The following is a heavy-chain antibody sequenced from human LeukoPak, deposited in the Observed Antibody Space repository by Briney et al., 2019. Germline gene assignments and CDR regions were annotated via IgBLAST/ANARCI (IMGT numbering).Heavy chain of an antibody. D-gene: IGHD3-3*01. Sequence: QTGGSLRLSCAAFGFTFSSYWMSWVRQAPGKGLEWVANIKQDGSEKYYVDSVKGRFTISRDNAKNSLYLQMNSLRAEDTAVYYCARGQKKRHYDFWSGYSPPGHYWGQGTLVTVSS. CDR1: GFTFSSYW. CDR2: IKQDGSEK. J-gene: IGHJ4*02. V-gene: IGHV3-7*01. CDR3: ARGQKKRHYDFWSGYSPPGHY.